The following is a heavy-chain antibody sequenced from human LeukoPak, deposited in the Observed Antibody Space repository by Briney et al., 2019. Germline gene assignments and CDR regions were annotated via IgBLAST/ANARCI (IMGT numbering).Heavy chain of an antibody. CDR1: GLTFSSYA. D-gene: IGHD2-2*01. CDR2: ISYDGSNK. CDR3: ARGAIGVVPAAFDY. Sequence: GGSLRLSCAASGLTFSSYAMHWVRQAPGKGLEWVAVISYDGSNKYYADSVKGRFTISRDNSKNTLYLQMNSLRAEDTAVYYCARGAIGVVPAAFDYWGQGTLVTVSS. J-gene: IGHJ4*02. V-gene: IGHV3-30*04.